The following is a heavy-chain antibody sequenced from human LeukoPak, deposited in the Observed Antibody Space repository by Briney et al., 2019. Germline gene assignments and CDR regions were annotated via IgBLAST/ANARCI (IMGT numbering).Heavy chain of an antibody. Sequence: GGSLRLSSAASGFTFGSYWMSWVRQAPGKGLEWVAFIRHDGSNKYYADSVKGRFTISGDNSKNTLYLQMNSLRAEDTAVYYCAKFAGYCSSTSCSNDAFDIWGQGTMVTVSS. CDR1: GFTFGSYW. D-gene: IGHD2-2*01. CDR3: AKFAGYCSSTSCSNDAFDI. V-gene: IGHV3-30*02. J-gene: IGHJ3*02. CDR2: IRHDGSNK.